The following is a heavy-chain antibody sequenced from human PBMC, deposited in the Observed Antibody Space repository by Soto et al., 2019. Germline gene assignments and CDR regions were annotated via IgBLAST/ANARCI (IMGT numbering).Heavy chain of an antibody. CDR2: INNSGGST. V-gene: IGHV3-23*01. CDR3: AKTTTVSTVDAFDI. CDR1: GFTFSRYA. D-gene: IGHD4-17*01. Sequence: EVRLLESGGGLVQPGGSLRLSCAASGFTFSRYAMSWVRQAPGKGLAWVSSINNSGGSTYYADAVKGRFTISRDNSQNTLYLQVNSLRAEDTAVYYCAKTTTVSTVDAFDIWGQGTMVTVSS. J-gene: IGHJ3*02.